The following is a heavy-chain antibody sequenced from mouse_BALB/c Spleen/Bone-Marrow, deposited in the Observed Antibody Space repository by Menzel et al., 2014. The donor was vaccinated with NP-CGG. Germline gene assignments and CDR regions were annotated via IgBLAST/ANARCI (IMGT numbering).Heavy chain of an antibody. J-gene: IGHJ4*01. CDR2: IYPGSGST. CDR1: GYTFTSYW. Sequence: LQQSGSELVRPGASVKLSCKASGYTFTSYWMHWVKQRPGQGLEWIGNIYPGSGSTNYDEEFKSKATLTVDTSSSSAYMQLSSLTSEDSAVYYCTRYYGYYAMDYWGQGTSVTVSS. D-gene: IGHD1-2*01. V-gene: IGHV1S22*01. CDR3: TRYYGYYAMDY.